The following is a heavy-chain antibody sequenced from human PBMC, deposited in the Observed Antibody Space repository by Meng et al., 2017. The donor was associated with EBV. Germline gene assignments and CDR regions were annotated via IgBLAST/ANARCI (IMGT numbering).Heavy chain of an antibody. CDR3: ASESGRGYTPDY. V-gene: IGHV1-69*01. D-gene: IGHD3-10*01. CDR1: GGPFRYYA. J-gene: IGHJ4*02. CDR2: FLPRLGAP. Sequence: QVPVAQPAAEVKKPGSSVKVSCKTSGGPFRYYAISWVRQAPGQGLEWLGGFLPRLGAPNYAQKFHGRVKITADESTSTHYMDLSSLRSEDTAIYYCASESGRGYTPDYWGQGTLVTVSS.